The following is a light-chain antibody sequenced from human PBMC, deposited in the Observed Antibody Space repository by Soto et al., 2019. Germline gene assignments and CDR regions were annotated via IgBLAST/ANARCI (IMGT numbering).Light chain of an antibody. V-gene: IGLV2-14*01. J-gene: IGLJ1*01. CDR2: DVS. CDR1: SSDVGAYNY. CDR3: SSFRSTSTLYV. Sequence: QSALTQPASVSGSPGQSITICCTGTSSDVGAYNYVSWYQQHPGKAPKLMIYDVSNRPSGVSNRFSGSKSGNTASLTISGFQAEDEADYYCSSFRSTSTLYVFGNGTKLTVL.